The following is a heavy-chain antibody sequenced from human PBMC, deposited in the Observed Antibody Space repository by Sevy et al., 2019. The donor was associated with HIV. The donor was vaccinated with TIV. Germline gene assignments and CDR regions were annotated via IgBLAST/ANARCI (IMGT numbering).Heavy chain of an antibody. V-gene: IGHV1-24*01. Sequence: ASVKVSCKVSGYTLTELSMHWVRQAPGKGLEWMGGFDPEDGETIYAQKFQGRVTMTEDTSTDTAYMGLSSLRSEDTAVYYCATGATGTTAEYFQHWGQGTLVTVSS. CDR3: ATGATGTTAEYFQH. J-gene: IGHJ1*01. D-gene: IGHD1-1*01. CDR2: FDPEDGET. CDR1: GYTLTELS.